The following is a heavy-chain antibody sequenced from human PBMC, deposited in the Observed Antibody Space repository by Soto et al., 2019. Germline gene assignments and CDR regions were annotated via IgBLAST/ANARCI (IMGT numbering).Heavy chain of an antibody. CDR3: AKDGGAVPAHFDF. CDR2: FGGSGYST. J-gene: IGHJ4*02. CDR1: GFTFSSYS. Sequence: GGSLRLSCAASGFTFSSYSMTWVRQAPGKGLEWVSSFGGSGYSTYYADPVKGRFTISRDNSKNTLYLQMDTLRAEDTAVYYCAKDGGAVPAHFDFWGQGALVTVSS. V-gene: IGHV3-23*01. D-gene: IGHD2-2*01.